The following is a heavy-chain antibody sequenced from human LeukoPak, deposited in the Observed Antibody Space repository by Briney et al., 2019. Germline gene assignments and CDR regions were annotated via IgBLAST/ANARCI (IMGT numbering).Heavy chain of an antibody. V-gene: IGHV3-74*01. CDR1: GFTFSNAW. Sequence: TGGSLRLSCAASGFTFSNAWMSWVRQAPGKGLEWVLRIHPDGSITNYADSVKGRFTIPRDNAKNSLYLQMNSLRAEDTAVYYCARGLTPWFGGQGTLVTVSS. CDR2: IHPDGSIT. CDR3: ARGLTPWF. J-gene: IGHJ4*02. D-gene: IGHD3-10*01.